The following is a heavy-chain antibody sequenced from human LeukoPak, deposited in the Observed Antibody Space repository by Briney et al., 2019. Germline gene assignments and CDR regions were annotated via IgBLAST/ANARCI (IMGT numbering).Heavy chain of an antibody. CDR2: IWYDGSNK. J-gene: IGHJ4*02. CDR3: ARDRKRGFFAANDHFDY. CDR1: GFTFSSYG. Sequence: GGSLRLSCAASGFTFSSYGMHWVRQAPGEGLEWVAVIWYDGSNKYYADSVKGRFTISRDNSKNTLYLQMNSLRAEDTAVYYCARDRKRGFFAANDHFDYWGQGTLVTVSS. D-gene: IGHD3-3*01. V-gene: IGHV3-33*01.